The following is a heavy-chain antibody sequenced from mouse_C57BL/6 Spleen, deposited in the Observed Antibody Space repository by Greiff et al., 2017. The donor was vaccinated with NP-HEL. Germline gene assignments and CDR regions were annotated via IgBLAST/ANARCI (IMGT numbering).Heavy chain of an antibody. CDR1: GFTFSSYA. CDR3: ARDLTGTRAMDD. J-gene: IGHJ4*01. D-gene: IGHD4-1*01. V-gene: IGHV5-4*01. Sequence: EVHLVESGGGLVKPGGSLKLSCAASGFTFSSYAMSWVRQTPEKRLEWVATISDGGSYTYYPDNVKGRFTISRNNAKNNLYLQMSHLKSEDTAMYYCARDLTGTRAMDDWGQGTSVTVSS. CDR2: ISDGGSYT.